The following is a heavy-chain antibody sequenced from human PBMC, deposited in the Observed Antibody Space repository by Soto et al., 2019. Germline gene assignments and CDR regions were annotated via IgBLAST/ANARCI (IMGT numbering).Heavy chain of an antibody. Sequence: VRLVESGGTLVQPGGSLRISCAASGLTFSGHWMTWVRQTPGTGPEWVANISPDGSDKSYVDSVKGRFTISRDNDKKSLSLQLDRLRAADTAVSHGASRPAGNTYHAVFDFWGQGTLVTVSS. V-gene: IGHV3-7*03. J-gene: IGHJ4*02. CDR1: GLTFSGHW. CDR2: ISPDGSDK. D-gene: IGHD6-6*01. CDR3: ASRPAGNTYHAVFDF.